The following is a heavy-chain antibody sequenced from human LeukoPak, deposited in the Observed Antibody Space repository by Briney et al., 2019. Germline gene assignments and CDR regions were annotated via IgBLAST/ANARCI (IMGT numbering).Heavy chain of an antibody. V-gene: IGHV3-64*01. CDR1: GFTFSSYT. CDR3: ARVGDLDAFDI. Sequence: PGGSLRLSCAASGFTFSSYTMNWVRQAPGKGLEYVSAISRNGGNTYYANSVKGRFTISRDNSKNTLYLQMGSLRAEDMAVYYCARVGDLDAFDIWGQGTMVTVSS. CDR2: ISRNGGNT. J-gene: IGHJ3*02. D-gene: IGHD3-16*01.